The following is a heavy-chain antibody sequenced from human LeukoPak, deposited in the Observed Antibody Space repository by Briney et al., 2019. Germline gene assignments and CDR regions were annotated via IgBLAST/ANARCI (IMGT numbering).Heavy chain of an antibody. Sequence: SETLSLTCAVYGGSFSGYYWIWIRQPPGKGLEWIGEINHSGSTNYNPSLKSRVTISVDTSKNQFSLKLSSVTAADTAVYYCARVRGYYYGSGTPLDYWGQGTLVTVSS. CDR3: ARVRGYYYGSGTPLDY. V-gene: IGHV4-34*01. CDR1: GGSFSGYY. D-gene: IGHD3-10*01. J-gene: IGHJ4*02. CDR2: INHSGST.